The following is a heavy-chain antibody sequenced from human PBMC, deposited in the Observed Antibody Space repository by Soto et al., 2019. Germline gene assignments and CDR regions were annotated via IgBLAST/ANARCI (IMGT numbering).Heavy chain of an antibody. CDR2: IIPIFGTP. CDR1: EGTVSNHA. D-gene: IGHD4-17*01. Sequence: QEELVQSAAEVKKPGSSVKVSCKASEGTVSNHAISWVRQAPGQGLEWMGGIIPIFGTPDYAQKFQGRVTITADTSTDTVYMELRSLRSEDTAVYYCAKFDYGDYVGWFDPWGQGTLVTASS. CDR3: AKFDYGDYVGWFDP. J-gene: IGHJ5*02. V-gene: IGHV1-69*06.